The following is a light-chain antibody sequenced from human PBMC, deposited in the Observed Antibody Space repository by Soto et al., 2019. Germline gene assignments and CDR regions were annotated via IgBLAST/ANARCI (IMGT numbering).Light chain of an antibody. CDR3: ATWDDSLYGWV. CDR1: SSNLGSNN. CDR2: NYD. J-gene: IGLJ3*02. V-gene: IGLV1-44*01. Sequence: QLVLTQPPSASGTPGQRVTISCSGSSSNLGSNNVNWYQQLPGTAPKLLIYNYDQRPSGVPDRFSGSKSVTSASLTIGGLQSEDEADYYCATWDDSLYGWVFGGGTKLTVL.